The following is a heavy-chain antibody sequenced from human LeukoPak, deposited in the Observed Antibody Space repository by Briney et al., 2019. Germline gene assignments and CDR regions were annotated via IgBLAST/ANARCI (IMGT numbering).Heavy chain of an antibody. V-gene: IGHV3-7*01. D-gene: IGHD3-22*01. CDR1: GFTFSNYG. CDR2: IKEDGRKM. J-gene: IGHJ2*01. CDR3: ARDQGSMIEERTTNWYFDV. Sequence: PGRSLRLAWAAAGFTFSNYGMSWVRQAPGKGLEWLAYIKEDGRKMYYADSVKARFTISRDNDQNSLYLHINSQPADATAVYYCARDQGSMIEERTTNWYFDVWGSGTLVTVSS.